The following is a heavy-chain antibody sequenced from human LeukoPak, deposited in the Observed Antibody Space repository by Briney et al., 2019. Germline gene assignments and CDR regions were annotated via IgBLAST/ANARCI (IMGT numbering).Heavy chain of an antibody. CDR1: GFTVSSNY. CDR3: ARGVAVAGTGGDYFDY. Sequence: GGSLRLSCAVSGFTVSSNYMSWVRQAPGKGLEWVSVIYSGGSTYYADSVKGRFTISRDNSKNTLYLQMNSLRAEDTAVYYCARGVAVAGTGGDYFDYWGQGTLVTVSS. CDR2: IYSGGST. V-gene: IGHV3-53*01. D-gene: IGHD6-19*01. J-gene: IGHJ4*02.